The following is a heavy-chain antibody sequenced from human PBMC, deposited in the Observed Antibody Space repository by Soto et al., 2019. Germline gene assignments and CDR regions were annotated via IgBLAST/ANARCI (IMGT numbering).Heavy chain of an antibody. J-gene: IGHJ3*02. D-gene: IGHD6-13*01. V-gene: IGHV1-18*01. CDR2: ISAYNGNT. CDR3: ARSLWKQLDPDDAFDI. Sequence: QVQLVQSGAEVKKPGASVEVSCKASGYTFTSYGISWVRQAPGQGLEWMGWISAYNGNTNYAQKLQGRVTMTTDTSTSTAYMELRSLRSDDTAVYYCARSLWKQLDPDDAFDIWGQGTMVTVSS. CDR1: GYTFTSYG.